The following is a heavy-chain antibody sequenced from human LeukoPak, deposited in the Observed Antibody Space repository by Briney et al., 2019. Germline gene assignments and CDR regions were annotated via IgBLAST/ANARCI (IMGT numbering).Heavy chain of an antibody. CDR3: ARDTGTSITIFGVVIGPIDY. CDR2: IYHSGST. D-gene: IGHD3-3*01. Sequence: SETLSLTCTVSGYSISSGYYWGWIRQPPGKGLEWIGSIYHSGSTYYNPSLKSRVTISVDTSKNQFSLKLSSVTAADTAVYYCARDTGTSITIFGVVIGPIDYWGQGTLVTVSS. CDR1: GYSISSGYY. V-gene: IGHV4-38-2*02. J-gene: IGHJ4*02.